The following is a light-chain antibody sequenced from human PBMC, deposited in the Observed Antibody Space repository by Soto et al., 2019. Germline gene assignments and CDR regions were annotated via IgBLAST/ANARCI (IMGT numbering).Light chain of an antibody. V-gene: IGKV1-5*03. J-gene: IGKJ1*01. CDR2: KAS. CDR3: QQYNHYWP. CDR1: QSISYW. Sequence: DIQMTQSPYTLSASVGDRVTITCRASQSISYWLSWYKQESGKAPNRLIYKASSLESGVPSRYSSSGSRTENTLNISSLQQDDFEPYYCQQYNHYWPFGQGNKVEIK.